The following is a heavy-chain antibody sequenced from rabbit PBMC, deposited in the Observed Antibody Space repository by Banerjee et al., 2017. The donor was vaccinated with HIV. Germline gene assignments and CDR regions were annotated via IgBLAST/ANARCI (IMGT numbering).Heavy chain of an antibody. J-gene: IGHJ4*01. CDR2: IDPVFRST. CDR1: GFDFSSYG. CDR3: ARDSYDDSGDYILFNL. Sequence: QEQLVESGGGLVQPGGSLKLSCKASGFDFSSYGVSWVRQAPGKGLEWIGYIDPVFRSTSYASWVNGRFTISSHNAQNTLYLQLNSLTAADTATYFCARDSYDDSGDYILFNLWGPGTLVTVS. V-gene: IGHV1S47*01. D-gene: IGHD2-1*01.